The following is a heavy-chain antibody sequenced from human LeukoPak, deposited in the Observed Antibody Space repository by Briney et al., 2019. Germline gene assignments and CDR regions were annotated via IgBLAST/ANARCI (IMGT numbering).Heavy chain of an antibody. D-gene: IGHD1-26*01. CDR3: ARVVVGAIDY. CDR1: GGSISSGGYS. CDR2: IYHSGST. V-gene: IGHV4-30-2*01. J-gene: IGHJ4*02. Sequence: SETLSLTCAVSGGSISSGGYSWSWIRQPPGKGLEWIGYIYHSGSTYYNPSLKSRVTISVDRSKNQFSLKLSSVTAADTAVYYCARVVVGAIDYWGQGTLVTVPS.